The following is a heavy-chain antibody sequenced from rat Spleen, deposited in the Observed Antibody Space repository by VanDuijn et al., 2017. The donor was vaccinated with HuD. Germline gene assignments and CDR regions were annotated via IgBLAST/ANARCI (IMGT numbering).Heavy chain of an antibody. CDR1: GFTFTDFY. CDR3: AGTCNTDYFDC. CDR2: ISYDGSST. Sequence: EVQLVESDGGLVQPGRSLKLSCAASGFTFTDFYMAWVRQAPTKGLEWVATISYDGSSTYYGDSVKGRFTISRDNAKNTQYLQMDSLRSEDTATYYCAGTCNTDYFDCWGQGVMVTVSS. J-gene: IGHJ2*01. D-gene: IGHD4-1*01. V-gene: IGHV5-29*01.